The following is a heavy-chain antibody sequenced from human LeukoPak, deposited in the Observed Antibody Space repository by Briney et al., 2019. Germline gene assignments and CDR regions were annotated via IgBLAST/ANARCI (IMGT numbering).Heavy chain of an antibody. V-gene: IGHV3-48*03. J-gene: IGHJ3*02. D-gene: IGHD4-23*01. CDR3: ARDTLEYSNSPDALDS. Sequence: PGGALRLSCAASGFTFSAYEMNWVRQAPGKGLEGVSYIGSSGSTVYYADSVKGRFTISRDNAKNSLYMQMESLRDEDTAIYYCARDTLEYSNSPDALDSWGQGTMVTVSS. CDR2: IGSSGSTV. CDR1: GFTFSAYE.